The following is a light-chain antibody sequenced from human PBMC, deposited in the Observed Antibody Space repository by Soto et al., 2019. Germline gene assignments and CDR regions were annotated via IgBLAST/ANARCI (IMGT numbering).Light chain of an antibody. Sequence: EIVLTQSPGTLSLSPGERATLSCRASQSIRSNYLAWYQQKPGQAPRFLIYGAFSRATGIPDRFSGSGSGTDFTLTISSLEPEDFAVYYCQQRSNWPSTWTFGQGTKVDIK. J-gene: IGKJ1*01. CDR2: GAF. CDR3: QQRSNWPSTWT. CDR1: QSIRSNY. V-gene: IGKV3D-20*02.